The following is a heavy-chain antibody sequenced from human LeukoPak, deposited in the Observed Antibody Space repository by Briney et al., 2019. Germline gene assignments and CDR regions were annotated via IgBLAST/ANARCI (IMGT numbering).Heavy chain of an antibody. J-gene: IGHJ4*02. V-gene: IGHV1-18*01. CDR1: GHTFTSYD. CDR3: ARVDAGNYYGHDF. Sequence: ASVKVSCKASGHTFTSYDISWVRQAPGQGLEWMGWISAYNHNTNYAQKFQGRVTMTTDTSTSTAYMELRSLRSDDAAMYYCARVDAGNYYGHDFWGQGTLVTVTS. CDR2: ISAYNHNT. D-gene: IGHD1-26*01.